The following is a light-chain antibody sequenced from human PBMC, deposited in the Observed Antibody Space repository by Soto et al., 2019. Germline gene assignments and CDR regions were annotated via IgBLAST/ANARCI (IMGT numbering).Light chain of an antibody. J-gene: IGLJ2*01. V-gene: IGLV2-14*01. Sequence: QSALTQPASESGSPGQSITISCTGTSSDVGGYDYVSWYQQHPGKAPKVMIYEVSNRPSGVSYRFSGSKSGNTASLTISGLQAEDEADYYCSSYTTSSTRVFGGGTKLTVL. CDR3: SSYTTSSTRV. CDR1: SSDVGGYDY. CDR2: EVS.